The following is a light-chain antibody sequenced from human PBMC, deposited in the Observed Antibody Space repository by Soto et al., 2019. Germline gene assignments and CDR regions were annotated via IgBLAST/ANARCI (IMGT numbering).Light chain of an antibody. Sequence: DIQMTQSPSSLSASAGDRVTITCQASQDISNHINWYQQKAGKASKLLINDAFNLETGVPSRFSGSGSGTDFTLSTSTLHPENIATYYCQLYVNALTFGVGTKVEIK. CDR1: QDISNH. CDR3: QLYVNALT. J-gene: IGKJ4*01. V-gene: IGKV1-33*01. CDR2: DAF.